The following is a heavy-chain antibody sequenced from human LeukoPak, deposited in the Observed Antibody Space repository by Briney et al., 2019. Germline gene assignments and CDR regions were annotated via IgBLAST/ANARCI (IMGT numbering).Heavy chain of an antibody. CDR1: GGSISSYY. CDR3: ARGGAPTTVTPFDY. Sequence: SETLSLTCTVSGGSISSYYWSWIRQPPGKGLEWIGYMYYSGSTNYNPSLKSRVTISVDTSKNQFSLKLSSVTAADTAVYYCARGGAPTTVTPFDYWGQGTLVTVSS. CDR2: MYYSGST. J-gene: IGHJ4*02. V-gene: IGHV4-59*01. D-gene: IGHD4-17*01.